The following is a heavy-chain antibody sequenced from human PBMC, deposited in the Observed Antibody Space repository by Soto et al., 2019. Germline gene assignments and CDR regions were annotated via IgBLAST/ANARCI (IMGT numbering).Heavy chain of an antibody. CDR3: ARLDSSGYHLVDY. V-gene: IGHV5-51*01. J-gene: IGHJ4*02. D-gene: IGHD3-22*01. CDR2: IYPGDSET. Sequence: HGDSLKISCNGSGYSFTIYCIGLVLQMPGKGLEWMGTIYPGDSETTYSPSFQGQVTISADKSIRTAHLQWTSLKASDTAMYYCARLDSSGYHLVDYWGQGTLVTVSS. CDR1: GYSFTIYC.